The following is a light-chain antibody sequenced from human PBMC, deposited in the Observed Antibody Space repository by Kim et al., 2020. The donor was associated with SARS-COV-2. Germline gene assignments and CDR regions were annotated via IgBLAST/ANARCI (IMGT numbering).Light chain of an antibody. CDR3: QQSHGFPYN. Sequence: SAAGGNRVTISGRASQSVSTSVNWYQQQPGKAPKLMIYAVSSLQSGVPSRFSGSGSGTDFTLTISSLQTEDFAIYYCQQSHGFPYNFGQGTKLEIK. J-gene: IGKJ2*01. CDR1: QSVSTS. CDR2: AVS. V-gene: IGKV1-39*01.